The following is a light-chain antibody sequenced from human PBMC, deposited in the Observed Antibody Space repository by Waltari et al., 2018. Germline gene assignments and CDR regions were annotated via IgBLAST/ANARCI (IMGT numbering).Light chain of an antibody. CDR3: QSWDSGAAGV. CDR1: KLGDKY. CDR2: QDS. V-gene: IGLV3-1*01. J-gene: IGLJ1*01. Sequence: SYALSQPPSVSVSPGQTATISCSGDKLGDKYACWYQQKPGQSPILGIYQDSRRPSGIPERFSGSNSGNTASLTIRGTQDMDEADYYCQSWDSGAAGVFGTGTKVTVL.